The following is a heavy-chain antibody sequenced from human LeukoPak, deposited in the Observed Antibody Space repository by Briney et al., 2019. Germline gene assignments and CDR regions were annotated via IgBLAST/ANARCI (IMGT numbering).Heavy chain of an antibody. J-gene: IGHJ4*02. CDR2: IRSKAYGGTT. Sequence: GGSLRLSCAASGFTASSNFMSWVRQAPGKGLEWIGFIRSKAYGGTTEYAASVKGKCTMSRDDFKGVACLQMNSLNTEDTAVYFCTRGGSRWSWGQGTLVTVSS. D-gene: IGHD6-19*01. V-gene: IGHV3-49*04. CDR3: TRGGSRWS. CDR1: GFTASSNF.